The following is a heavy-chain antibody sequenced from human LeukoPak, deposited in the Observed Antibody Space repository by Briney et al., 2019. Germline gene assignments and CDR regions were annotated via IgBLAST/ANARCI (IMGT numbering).Heavy chain of an antibody. Sequence: GGSLRLSCVASGFTFSSRDWMTWVRQAPGKGLEWVANIKQDGSEKNYVDSVKGRFTISRDNAKNSVDLQMNSLRVEDTAVYYCAELGITKIRGRWGKGTTVTISS. J-gene: IGHJ6*04. CDR2: IKQDGSEK. CDR1: GFTFSSRDW. CDR3: AELGITKIRGR. V-gene: IGHV3-7*01. D-gene: IGHD3-10*01.